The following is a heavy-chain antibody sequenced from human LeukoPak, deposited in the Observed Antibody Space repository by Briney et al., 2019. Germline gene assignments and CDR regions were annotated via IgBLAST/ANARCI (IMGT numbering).Heavy chain of an antibody. J-gene: IGHJ4*02. CDR2: INPNSGGT. Sequence: ASVKVSCKASGYTLTGYYMHWVRQALGQGLEWMGWINPNSGGTNYAQKFQGRVTMTRDTSISTAYMELSRLRSDDTAVYYCARDRAAAGTILGYYFDYWGQGTLVTVSS. CDR1: GYTLTGYY. CDR3: ARDRAAAGTILGYYFDY. V-gene: IGHV1-2*02. D-gene: IGHD6-13*01.